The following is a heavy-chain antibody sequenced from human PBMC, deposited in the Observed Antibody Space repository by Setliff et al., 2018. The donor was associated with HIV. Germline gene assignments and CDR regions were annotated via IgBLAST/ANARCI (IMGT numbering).Heavy chain of an antibody. CDR1: GDSISSGSYY. D-gene: IGHD3-10*01. V-gene: IGHV4-39*07. Sequence: ASETLSFTCTVSGDSISSGSYYWGWIRQPPGKGLEWIGSIYYSGSTYYNPSLKSRVTISVDTSKNQFSLKLSSVTAADTAVYYCARSAMVRGVILDYWGQGTLVTVSS. CDR3: ARSAMVRGVILDY. CDR2: IYYSGST. J-gene: IGHJ4*02.